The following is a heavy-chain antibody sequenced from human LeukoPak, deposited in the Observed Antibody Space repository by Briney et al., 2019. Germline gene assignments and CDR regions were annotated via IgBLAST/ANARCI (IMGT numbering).Heavy chain of an antibody. CDR1: GYTFTSYD. Sequence: ASVKVSCKASGYTFTSYDINWVRQATGQGLEWMGWMNSNSGNTGYAQKFQGRVTMTRNTSISTAYMELSSLRSEDTAVYYCARGREIRAIVLRYFDWSPNWFDPWGQGTLVTVSS. J-gene: IGHJ5*02. V-gene: IGHV1-8*01. CDR3: ARGREIRAIVLRYFDWSPNWFDP. CDR2: MNSNSGNT. D-gene: IGHD3-9*01.